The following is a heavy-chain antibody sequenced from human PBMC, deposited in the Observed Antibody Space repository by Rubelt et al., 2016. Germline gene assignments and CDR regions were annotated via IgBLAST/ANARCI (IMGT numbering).Heavy chain of an antibody. V-gene: IGHV1-18*01. CDR1: GSTFTSYG. CDR2: ISAYNGNT. D-gene: IGHD6-6*01. J-gene: IGHJ5*02. CDR3: ARERRLDLWFDP. Sequence: SGSTFTSYGISWVRQAPGQGLEWMGWISAYNGNTNYAQKLQGRVTMTTDTSTSTAYMELRSLRSDDTAVYYCARERRLDLWFDPWGQGTLVTVSS.